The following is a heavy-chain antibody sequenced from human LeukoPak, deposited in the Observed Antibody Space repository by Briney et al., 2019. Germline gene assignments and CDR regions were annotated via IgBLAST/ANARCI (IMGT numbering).Heavy chain of an antibody. D-gene: IGHD3-22*01. CDR2: IYTSGST. Sequence: SETLSLTCAVSGDSFSTSYWTWIRQPAGKGLEWTGRIYTSGSTNYNPSLKSRVTMSIDTSKKQFSLKLSSVTAADTAVYYCARDLGYDSSGYHYWGQGTLVTVSS. CDR1: GDSFSTSY. CDR3: ARDLGYDSSGYHY. J-gene: IGHJ4*02. V-gene: IGHV4-4*07.